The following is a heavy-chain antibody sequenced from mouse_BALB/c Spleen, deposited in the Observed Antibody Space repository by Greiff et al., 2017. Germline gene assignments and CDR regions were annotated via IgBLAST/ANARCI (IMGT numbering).Heavy chain of an antibody. Sequence: QGQLQQSGAELVRPGTSVKVSCKASGYAFTNYLIEWVKQRPGQGLEWIGVINPGSGGTNYNEKFKGKATLTADKSSSTAYMQLSSLTSDDSAVYFCARGQDYGYVGYWGQGTTLTVSS. J-gene: IGHJ2*01. D-gene: IGHD1-2*01. CDR2: INPGSGGT. V-gene: IGHV1-54*01. CDR1: GYAFTNYL. CDR3: ARGQDYGYVGY.